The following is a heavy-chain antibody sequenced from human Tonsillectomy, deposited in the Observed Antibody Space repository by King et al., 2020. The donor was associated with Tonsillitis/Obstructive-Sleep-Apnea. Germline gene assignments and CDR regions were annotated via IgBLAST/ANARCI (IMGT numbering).Heavy chain of an antibody. V-gene: IGHV3-15*01. CDR3: TTSSEFDY. Sequence: VQLVESGGGLVKPGGSLRLSCAASGFTFSNAWMSWVRQAPGKGLEWVGRIKSKTYGGTTDYAAPVKGRFTIARDDSKNTLYLQMNSLKTEDTAVYYCTTSSEFDYWGQGTLVTVSS. CDR2: IKSKTYGGTT. J-gene: IGHJ4*02. CDR1: GFTFSNAW. D-gene: IGHD1-14*01.